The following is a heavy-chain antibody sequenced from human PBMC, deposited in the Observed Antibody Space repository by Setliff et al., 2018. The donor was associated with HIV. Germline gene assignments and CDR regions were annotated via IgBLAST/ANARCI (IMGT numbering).Heavy chain of an antibody. CDR2: VYHSGST. V-gene: IGHV4-38-2*01. CDR3: ARLAPAMVYELDY. D-gene: IGHD5-18*01. J-gene: IGHJ4*02. Sequence: PSETLSLTCAVSGYSISSGYYWGWIRQTPGEGLEWIGSVYHSGSTYYNPSLKSRITISIDTSKNHFSLRLTSVTAADTAVYYCARLAPAMVYELDYWGPGMLVTVSS. CDR1: GYSISSGYY.